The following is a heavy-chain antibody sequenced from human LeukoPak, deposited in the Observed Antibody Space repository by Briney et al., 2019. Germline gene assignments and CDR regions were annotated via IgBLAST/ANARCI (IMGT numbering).Heavy chain of an antibody. CDR2: IRSKANSYAT. Sequence: PGGSLRLSCAASGFTFSGSAMHWVRQASGKGLEWVGRIRSKANSYATAYAASVKGRFTISRDDSKNTAYLQMNSLRAEDTAVYYCARDDHRGVTSITNNWFDPWGQGTLVTVSS. V-gene: IGHV3-73*01. J-gene: IGHJ5*02. CDR1: GFTFSGSA. D-gene: IGHD1-14*01. CDR3: ARDDHRGVTSITNNWFDP.